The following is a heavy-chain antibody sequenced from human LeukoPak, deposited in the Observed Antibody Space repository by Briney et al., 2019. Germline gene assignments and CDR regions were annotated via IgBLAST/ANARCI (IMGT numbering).Heavy chain of an antibody. D-gene: IGHD3-10*01. CDR1: GFTFSDYY. CDR2: ISSSSSYT. V-gene: IGHV3-11*06. J-gene: IGHJ6*02. Sequence: GGSLRLSCAASGFTFSDYYMSWIRQAPGKGLEWVSYISSSSSYTNYADSVKGRFTISRDNAKNSLYLQMNSLRAEDTAVYYCARDRNYYGSGSYYSPYYYGMDVWGQGTTVTVSS. CDR3: ARDRNYYGSGSYYSPYYYGMDV.